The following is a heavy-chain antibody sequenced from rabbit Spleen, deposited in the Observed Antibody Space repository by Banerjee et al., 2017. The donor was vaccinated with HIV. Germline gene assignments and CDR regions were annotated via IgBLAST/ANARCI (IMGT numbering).Heavy chain of an antibody. Sequence: QEQLEESGGGLVKPEGSLTLTCKASGVSFNDKDVMCWVRQAPGKGLEWIACINAVTGKAVYASWAKGRFTISKTSSTTVTLQMTSLTAADTATYFCARAGLGDYATALNLWGQGTLVTVS. CDR3: ARAGLGDYATALNL. CDR1: GVSFNDKDV. J-gene: IGHJ3*01. CDR2: INAVTGKA. D-gene: IGHD2-1*01. V-gene: IGHV1S45*01.